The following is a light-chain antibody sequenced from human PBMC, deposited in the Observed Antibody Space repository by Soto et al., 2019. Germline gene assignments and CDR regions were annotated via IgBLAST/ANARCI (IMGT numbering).Light chain of an antibody. CDR1: QSVSSTY. CDR3: QQYGNSLT. J-gene: IGKJ4*01. Sequence: EIVLTQSPGTLCLSPGERATLSCRASQSVSSTYVAWYQQRPGQAPRLLIYSTSSRATGFPVRFSGSGSGTDSTLTISRLEPDDFAVYYCQQYGNSLTFGGGT. V-gene: IGKV3-20*01. CDR2: STS.